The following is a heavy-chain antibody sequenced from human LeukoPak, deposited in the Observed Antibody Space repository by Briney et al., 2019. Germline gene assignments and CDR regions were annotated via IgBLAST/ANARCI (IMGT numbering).Heavy chain of an antibody. CDR1: GYTFTGYY. V-gene: IGHV1-2*02. J-gene: IGHJ4*02. D-gene: IGHD5-18*01. CDR3: ARSKVIVPDY. Sequence: ASVKVSCKASGYTFTGYYMHWMRQAPGQGPEWMGWINPNSGGTSYAQKFQGRVTMTRDTSISTAYMELSRLRSDDTAVYYWARSKVIVPDYWGQGTLVTVSS. CDR2: INPNSGGT.